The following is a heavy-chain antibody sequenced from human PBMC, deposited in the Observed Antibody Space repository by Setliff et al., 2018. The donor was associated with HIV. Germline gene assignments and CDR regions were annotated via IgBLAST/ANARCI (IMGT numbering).Heavy chain of an antibody. CDR3: ARPRLRGSGAFDI. Sequence: SETLSLTCTVSGGSISGSPYYWGWIRQPPGKGLEWIGSIYYSGTTYYNPSLKSRVAISVDTSKNQFSLKLSSVTAADTAVYYCARPRLRGSGAFDIWGQGTMVTVSS. CDR2: IYYSGTT. J-gene: IGHJ3*02. V-gene: IGHV4-39*01. CDR1: GGSISGSPYY. D-gene: IGHD2-21*01.